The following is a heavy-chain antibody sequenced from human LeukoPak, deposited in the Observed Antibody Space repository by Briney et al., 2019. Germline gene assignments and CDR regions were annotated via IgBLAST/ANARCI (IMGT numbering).Heavy chain of an antibody. D-gene: IGHD3-22*01. Sequence: PSETLSLTCTVSGGSISSYYWSWIRQPAGKGLEWIGEINHSGSTNYNPSLKSRVTISVDTSKNQFSLKLSSVTAADTAVYYCARLNDDSSGYYGYWGQGTLVTVSS. V-gene: IGHV4-34*01. CDR1: GGSISSYY. CDR3: ARLNDDSSGYYGY. CDR2: INHSGST. J-gene: IGHJ4*02.